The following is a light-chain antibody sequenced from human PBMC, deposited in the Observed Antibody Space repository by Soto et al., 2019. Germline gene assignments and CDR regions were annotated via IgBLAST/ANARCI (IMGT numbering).Light chain of an antibody. V-gene: IGLV2-11*01. CDR1: SSDVGGYNY. CDR2: DVS. Sequence: QSALTQPRSVSGSPGQSVTISCTGTSSDVGGYNYVSWYQQHPAKAPKLLIYDVSKRPSGVPDRISGSKSGNTASLTISGLQAEDEADYYCCSFAGSRNWVFGGGTKLTVL. J-gene: IGLJ3*02. CDR3: CSFAGSRNWV.